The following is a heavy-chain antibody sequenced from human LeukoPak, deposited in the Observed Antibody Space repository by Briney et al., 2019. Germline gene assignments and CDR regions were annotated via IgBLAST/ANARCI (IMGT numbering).Heavy chain of an antibody. J-gene: IGHJ3*02. Sequence: SVKVSFKSSGYTFPSYYMHWVRQPPAQGLEWMGIINPSGGSTSYAQKFQGRVTMTRDTSTSTVYMELSSLRSEDTAVYYCARVRSKYYYGSGSSDAFDIWGQRTMVTVSS. CDR2: INPSGGST. CDR1: GYTFPSYY. D-gene: IGHD3-10*01. CDR3: ARVRSKYYYGSGSSDAFDI. V-gene: IGHV1-46*01.